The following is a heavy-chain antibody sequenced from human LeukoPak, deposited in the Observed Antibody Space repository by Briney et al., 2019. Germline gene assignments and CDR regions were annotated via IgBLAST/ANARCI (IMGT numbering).Heavy chain of an antibody. CDR2: IIPILGIA. J-gene: IGHJ4*02. CDR1: GGTFSSYA. D-gene: IGHD1-26*01. CDR3: ARAVSGSYSDY. Sequence: SVKVSCKASGGTFSSYAISWVRQAPGQGLEWMGRIIPILGIANYAQKFQGRVTITADKSTSTAYMELSSLRSEDTAVYYCARAVSGSYSDYWGQGTLVTVSS. V-gene: IGHV1-69*04.